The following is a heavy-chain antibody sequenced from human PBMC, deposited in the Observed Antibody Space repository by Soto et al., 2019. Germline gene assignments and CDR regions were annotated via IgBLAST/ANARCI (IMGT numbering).Heavy chain of an antibody. D-gene: IGHD1-1*01. CDR3: ARSRYNDY. CDR1: GFTFISDS. J-gene: IGHJ4*02. Sequence: EVQLVESGGGLVQPGGSLRLSCAASGFTFISDSMNWVRQAPGKGLEWLAYISGSGTSISYRDSVRGRFTISRDNAKNSLYLQIDSLGAEDTAVYYCARSRYNDYWGQGTLVTVSS. CDR2: ISGSGTSI. V-gene: IGHV3-48*01.